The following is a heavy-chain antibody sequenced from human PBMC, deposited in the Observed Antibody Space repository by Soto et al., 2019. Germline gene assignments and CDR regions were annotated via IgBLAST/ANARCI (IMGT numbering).Heavy chain of an antibody. V-gene: IGHV1-69*13. CDR1: GDTFSSYA. J-gene: IGHJ4*02. CDR2: IIPMFGTA. Sequence: SVKVSCKASGDTFSSYAINWVRQAPGQGLEWMGGIIPMFGTANYAQKFKGRVTITAGESTSTVYMELSSLRSEDTAVYYCAREGHDILTGYPFGDYWGQGTLVTVSS. CDR3: AREGHDILTGYPFGDY. D-gene: IGHD3-9*01.